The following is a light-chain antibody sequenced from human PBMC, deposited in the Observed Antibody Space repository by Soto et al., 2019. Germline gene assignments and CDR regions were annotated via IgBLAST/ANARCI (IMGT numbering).Light chain of an antibody. Sequence: ILMTHSPATLSLTPRERATLSCRASQSVSSNLAWYQQQPGQAPRLLIYGASTRATGIPARFSGSGSGTEFTLTISSLQSEDFAVYYCQQYNNWPPYTFGQGTRLEIK. CDR1: QSVSSN. V-gene: IGKV3-15*01. CDR2: GAS. CDR3: QQYNNWPPYT. J-gene: IGKJ2*01.